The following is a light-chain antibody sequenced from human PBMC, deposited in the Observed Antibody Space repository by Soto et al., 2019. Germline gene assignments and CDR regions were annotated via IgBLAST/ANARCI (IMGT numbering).Light chain of an antibody. CDR2: DAS. Sequence: EVVMTQTPATLSVSPGERATLSCRASQSVRSGSIAWYQQKPGQAPRLLIYDASTRATGIPDRFSGSGSGTDFTLTISRLEPEDFAVYHCQQYGSSPWTFGQGTKVDIK. V-gene: IGKV3-20*01. J-gene: IGKJ1*01. CDR3: QQYGSSPWT. CDR1: QSVRSGS.